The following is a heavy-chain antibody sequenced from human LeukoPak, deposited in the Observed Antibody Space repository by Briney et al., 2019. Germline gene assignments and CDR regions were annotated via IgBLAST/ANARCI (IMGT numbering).Heavy chain of an antibody. CDR2: IYHSGST. J-gene: IGHJ4*02. CDR1: GGSISSSNW. V-gene: IGHV4-4*02. Sequence: PSGTLSLTCAVSGGSISSSNWWSWVRQPPGKGLEWIGEIYHSGSTNYNPSLKSRVTISVDKSKNQFSLKLSSVTAADTAVYYCARSLTSGRSGGLYYFDYWGQGTLVTVSS. CDR3: ARSLTSGRSGGLYYFDY. D-gene: IGHD2-15*01.